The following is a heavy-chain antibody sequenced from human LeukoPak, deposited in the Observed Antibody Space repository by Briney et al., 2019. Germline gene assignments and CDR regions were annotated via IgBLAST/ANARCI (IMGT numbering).Heavy chain of an antibody. J-gene: IGHJ2*01. V-gene: IGHV4-4*07. D-gene: IGHD3-3*01. Sequence: SETLSLTCTVSGGSISSYYWSWIRQPAGKGLEWIGRIYTSGSTNYNPSLKSRVTMSVDTSKNQFSLKLSSVTAADTAVYYCARNRPPYYDFWSGYSAAEDWYFDLWGRGTLVTVSS. CDR1: GGSISSYY. CDR2: IYTSGST. CDR3: ARNRPPYYDFWSGYSAAEDWYFDL.